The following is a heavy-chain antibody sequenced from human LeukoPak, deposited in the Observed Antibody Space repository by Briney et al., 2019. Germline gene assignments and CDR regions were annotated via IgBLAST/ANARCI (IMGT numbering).Heavy chain of an antibody. Sequence: GRSLRLSCAASGFTFSSYAMHWVRQAPGEGLEWVAVISYDGSNKYYADSVKGRFTISRDNSKNTLYLQMLSLRAEDMAVYYCARQVYGDYVGSWGQGTLVTVSS. CDR3: ARQVYGDYVGS. CDR1: GFTFSSYA. J-gene: IGHJ4*02. V-gene: IGHV3-30*04. CDR2: ISYDGSNK. D-gene: IGHD4-17*01.